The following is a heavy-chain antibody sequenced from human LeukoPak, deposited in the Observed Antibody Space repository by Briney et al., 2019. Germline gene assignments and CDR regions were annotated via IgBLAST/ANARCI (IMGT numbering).Heavy chain of an antibody. V-gene: IGHV4-59*01. CDR3: ARDQSGSYRNGYYYYYMDV. CDR2: IYYSGST. Sequence: SSETLSLTCTVSGGSISSYYWSWIRQPPGKGLEWIGYIYYSGSTNYNPSLKSRVTISVDTSKNQFSLKLSSVTAADTAVYYCARDQSGSYRNGYYYYYMDVWGKGTTVTISS. CDR1: GGSISSYY. D-gene: IGHD1-26*01. J-gene: IGHJ6*03.